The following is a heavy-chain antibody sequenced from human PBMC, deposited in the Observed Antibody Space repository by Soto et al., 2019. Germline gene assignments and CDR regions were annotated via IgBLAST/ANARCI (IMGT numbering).Heavy chain of an antibody. CDR3: ARVERLSLDY. Sequence: PSETLSLTCTVSGGSISSSSYYWGWIRQPPGKGLEWIGSIYYSGSTYYNPSLKSRVTISVDTSKNQFSLKLSSVTAADTAVYYCARVERLSLDYWGQGTLVTVSS. CDR1: GGSISSSSYY. V-gene: IGHV4-39*01. D-gene: IGHD3-16*02. J-gene: IGHJ4*02. CDR2: IYYSGST.